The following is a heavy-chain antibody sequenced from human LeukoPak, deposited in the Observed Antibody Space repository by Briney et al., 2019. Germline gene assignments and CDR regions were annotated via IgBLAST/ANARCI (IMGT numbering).Heavy chain of an antibody. CDR3: ARAAARYCGGDCSGFDY. J-gene: IGHJ4*02. CDR1: GGTFSSYA. Sequence: ASVNVSCTASGGTFSSYAISWVRQAPGQGLEWMGGIIPIFGTANYAQKFQGRVTITADESTSTAYVELSSLRSEDTAVYYCARAAARYCGGDCSGFDYWGQGTLVTVSS. CDR2: IIPIFGTA. D-gene: IGHD2-21*02. V-gene: IGHV1-69*13.